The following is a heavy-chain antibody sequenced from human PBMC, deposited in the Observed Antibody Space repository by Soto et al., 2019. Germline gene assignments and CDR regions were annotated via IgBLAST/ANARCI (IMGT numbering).Heavy chain of an antibody. V-gene: IGHV3-23*01. CDR3: VKFRGRAYPYYYMDV. CDR1: GFTFSTYG. D-gene: IGHD3-10*01. J-gene: IGHJ6*03. CDR2: GGSGGSR. Sequence: DVQLLESGGGLVQWGGSLRLSCVTSGFTFSTYGMTWVRQAPGKGLEWVSYGGSGGSRYYAESVKGRFTISRDNSKNTPSLEMNSPRAEDTATYYGVKFRGRAYPYYYMDVWGKGTTVTVSS.